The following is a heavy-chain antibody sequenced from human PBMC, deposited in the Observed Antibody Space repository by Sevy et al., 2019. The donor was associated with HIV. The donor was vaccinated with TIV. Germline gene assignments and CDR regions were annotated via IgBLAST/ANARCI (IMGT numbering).Heavy chain of an antibody. V-gene: IGHV1-69*01. Sequence: ASVKVSCKASGGTFKNYAISWVRQAPGQGLEWMGGIIPIFGTSNYAQKFQGRVTITADESTSTVYMELSSLRSEDTAVYYCAGGNTAMCGGGYYFDYWGQGTLVTVSS. CDR2: IIPIFGTS. D-gene: IGHD5-18*01. CDR3: AGGNTAMCGGGYYFDY. CDR1: GGTFKNYA. J-gene: IGHJ4*02.